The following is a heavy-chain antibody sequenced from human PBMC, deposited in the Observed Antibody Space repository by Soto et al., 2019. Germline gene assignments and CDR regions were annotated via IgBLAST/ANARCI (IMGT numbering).Heavy chain of an antibody. Sequence: SVKVSCKASGGTFSSYTISWVRQAPGQGLEWMGRIIPILGIANYAQKFQGRVTITADKSTSTAYMELSSLRSEDTAVYYCARDIQPKQYYFDYWGQGTLVTVSS. J-gene: IGHJ4*02. CDR1: GGTFSSYT. V-gene: IGHV1-69*04. CDR2: IIPILGIA. D-gene: IGHD2-21*01. CDR3: ARDIQPKQYYFDY.